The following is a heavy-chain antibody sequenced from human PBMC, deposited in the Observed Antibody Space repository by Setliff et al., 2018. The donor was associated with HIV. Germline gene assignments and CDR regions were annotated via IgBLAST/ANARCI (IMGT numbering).Heavy chain of an antibody. CDR1: GYSFTSYG. D-gene: IGHD1-26*01. Sequence: ASVKVSCKASGYSFTSYGISWVRQAPGQGLEWMGWISAYNGNTIYAEKFQGRVIMTTDTSTSTAYMELRSLRSDGTAVYYCARVSSGSYRGLLDWGQGTLVTVS. CDR2: ISAYNGNT. CDR3: ARVSSGSYRGLLD. V-gene: IGHV1-18*01. J-gene: IGHJ4*02.